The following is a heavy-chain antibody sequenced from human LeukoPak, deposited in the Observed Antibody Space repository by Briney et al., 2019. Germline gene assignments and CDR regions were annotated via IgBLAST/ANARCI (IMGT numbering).Heavy chain of an antibody. D-gene: IGHD3-22*01. Sequence: GASVKVSCKTSGYTFPSFDVNWVRQATGQGLEWMGYMNPNSGITGFAQKFQGRVTITRNTSISTAYMELSSLRSKDTAVYYCARGVFPYDSSGYYYAFDYWGQGTLVTVS. CDR2: MNPNSGIT. V-gene: IGHV1-8*01. CDR3: ARGVFPYDSSGYYYAFDY. J-gene: IGHJ4*02. CDR1: GYTFPSFD.